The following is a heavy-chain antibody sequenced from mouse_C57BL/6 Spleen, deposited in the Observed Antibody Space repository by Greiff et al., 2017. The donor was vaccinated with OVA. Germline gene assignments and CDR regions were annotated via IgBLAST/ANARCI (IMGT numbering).Heavy chain of an antibody. CDR3: VSQFITTVPDAMDY. V-gene: IGHV10-1*01. CDR1: GFSFTTYA. Sequence: EVHLVESGGGLVQPKGSLKLSCAASGFSFTTYAMNWVRQAPGKGLEWVARIRSKSNNYATYYADSVKDRFTISRDDSESMLYLQINNLKTEDTAMYYCVSQFITTVPDAMDYWGQGTSVTVSA. D-gene: IGHD1-1*01. J-gene: IGHJ4*01. CDR2: IRSKSNNYAT.